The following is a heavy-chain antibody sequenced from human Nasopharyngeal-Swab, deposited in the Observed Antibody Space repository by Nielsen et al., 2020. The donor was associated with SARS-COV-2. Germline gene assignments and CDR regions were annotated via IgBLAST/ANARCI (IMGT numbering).Heavy chain of an antibody. Sequence: GGSLRLSFAASKFTFGNSGMNWVRQAPGKGLEWVAATSADESNKYYVDSVRGRFTISRDNSKNTLYLQMNNLRLEDTAVYFCLYGMDVWGQGTTVTVSS. CDR3: LYGMDV. V-gene: IGHV3-30*03. J-gene: IGHJ6*02. CDR2: TSADESNK. CDR1: KFTFGNSG.